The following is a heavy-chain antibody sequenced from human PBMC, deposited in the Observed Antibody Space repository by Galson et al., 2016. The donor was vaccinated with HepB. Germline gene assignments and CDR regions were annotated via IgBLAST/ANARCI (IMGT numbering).Heavy chain of an antibody. V-gene: IGHV5-10-1*01. CDR1: GYSFTSYW. Sequence: QSGAEVKKPGESLRISCKGSGYSFTSYWISWVRQMPGKGLEWMGRIDPSDSNINYSPSSQGHVTISTDKSISTAYLQWSSLKASDTAMYYCARHDSSTWYSAFDIWGQGTMVTVSS. D-gene: IGHD6-13*01. J-gene: IGHJ3*02. CDR3: ARHDSSTWYSAFDI. CDR2: IDPSDSNI.